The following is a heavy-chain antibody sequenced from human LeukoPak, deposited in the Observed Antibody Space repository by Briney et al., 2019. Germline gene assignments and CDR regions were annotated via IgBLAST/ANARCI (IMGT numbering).Heavy chain of an antibody. CDR2: INHSGSP. J-gene: IGHJ3*02. CDR1: GGSFSVYY. CDR3: ARVRSFRYFAWLLSRSAFDI. D-gene: IGHD3-9*01. V-gene: IGHV4-34*01. Sequence: SETLSLTSAVYGGSFSVYYSSCIRQPPGKGVEWIGEINHSGSPNYTPSLKSRVTISVDTYKTQFSLKLSSLTAADTAVYYCARVRSFRYFAWLLSRSAFDIWGQGTMVTVSS.